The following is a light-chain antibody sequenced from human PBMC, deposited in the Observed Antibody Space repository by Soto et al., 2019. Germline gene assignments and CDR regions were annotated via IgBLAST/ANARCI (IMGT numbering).Light chain of an antibody. CDR3: LQDYNYPIT. J-gene: IGKJ5*01. CDR2: GAS. CDR1: QSISSW. V-gene: IGKV1-5*01. Sequence: DIQMTQSPSTLSASVGDRVTITCRASQSISSWLAWYQQKPGKAPKLLIYGASSLESGVPSRFSGSGSGTEFTLTISSLQPDDCATYYCLQDYNYPITFGQGTRLEIK.